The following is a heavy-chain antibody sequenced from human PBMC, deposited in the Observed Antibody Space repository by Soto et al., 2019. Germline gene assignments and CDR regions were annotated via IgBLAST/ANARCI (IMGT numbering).Heavy chain of an antibody. CDR2: IYYSGST. D-gene: IGHD1-26*01. J-gene: IGHJ4*02. Sequence: QVQLQESGPGLVKPSQTLSLTCTVSGGSISSGGYYWSWIRQHPGKGLEWIGNIYYSGSTYYNPSLKSRVTISVDTSKNQSSLTLSSVTAADTAVYYCARVRGGGPFDDWGQGTLVTVSS. V-gene: IGHV4-31*03. CDR3: ARVRGGGPFDD. CDR1: GGSISSGGYY.